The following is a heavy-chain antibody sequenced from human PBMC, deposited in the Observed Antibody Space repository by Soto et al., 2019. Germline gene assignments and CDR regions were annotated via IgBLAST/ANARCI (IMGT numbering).Heavy chain of an antibody. J-gene: IGHJ6*02. V-gene: IGHV3-48*02. CDR3: ARDYILWFGRPQGMDV. CDR2: ISSGSSTI. D-gene: IGHD3-10*01. Sequence: PGGSLRLSCAASGFTFSSYSMNWVRQAPGKGLEWVSYISSGSSTIYYADSVKGRFTISRDNAKNSLYLQMNSLRDEDTAVYYCARDYILWFGRPQGMDVWGQGTTVTVSS. CDR1: GFTFSSYS.